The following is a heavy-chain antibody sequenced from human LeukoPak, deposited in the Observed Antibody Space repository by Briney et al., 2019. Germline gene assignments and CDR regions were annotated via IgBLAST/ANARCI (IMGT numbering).Heavy chain of an antibody. V-gene: IGHV3-23*01. CDR3: AKGALSARTLGFCDY. D-gene: IGHD3-16*01. J-gene: IGHJ4*02. CDR1: RFTFSNFW. CDR2: ISGGGGTT. Sequence: GGSLRLSCAASRFTFSNFWMTWVRQAPEKGLEWVSAISGGGGTTYYADSAKGRFTISRDNSKNTLYLQMNSLRAEDTAVYYCAKGALSARTLGFCDYWGQGTLVTVSS.